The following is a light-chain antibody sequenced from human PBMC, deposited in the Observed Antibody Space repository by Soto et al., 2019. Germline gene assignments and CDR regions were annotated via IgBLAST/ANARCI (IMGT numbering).Light chain of an antibody. CDR1: QSILDRSKNKYY. Sequence: DIVMTQSPDSLAVSLGERATFNCKSSQSILDRSKNKYYLAWYQQKSGQPPKLLIYWASLRESGVHDRFTGSGSGTDFTLTISSLQAEDGAVYYGQQYCTSPWTFGQGTKVEI. CDR2: WAS. J-gene: IGKJ1*01. CDR3: QQYCTSPWT. V-gene: IGKV4-1*01.